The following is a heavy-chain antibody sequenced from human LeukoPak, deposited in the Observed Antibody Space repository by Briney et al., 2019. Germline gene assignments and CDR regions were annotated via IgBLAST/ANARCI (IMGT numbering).Heavy chain of an antibody. CDR3: AKDLSPDQQTYYFDY. V-gene: IGHV3-23*01. Sequence: PGGSLRLSCAASGFTFSSYAMSWVRQAPGKGLECLSAISGSGGSTYYADSVKGRFTISRDNSKNTLYLQMNSLRAEDTAVYYRAKDLSPDQQTYYFDYWGQGTLVTVSS. D-gene: IGHD1-14*01. J-gene: IGHJ4*02. CDR1: GFTFSSYA. CDR2: ISGSGGST.